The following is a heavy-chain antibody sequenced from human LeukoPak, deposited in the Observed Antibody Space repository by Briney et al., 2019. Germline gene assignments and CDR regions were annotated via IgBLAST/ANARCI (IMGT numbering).Heavy chain of an antibody. J-gene: IGHJ4*02. CDR3: ARSHDHLWGNYPDY. V-gene: IGHV4-59*12. Sequence: SETLSLTCTVSGGSISSYYWSWIRQPPGKGLEWIGYIYYSGSTNYNPSLKSRVTISVDTSKNQFSLRLNSVTAADTAMYYCARSHDHLWGNYPDYWGQGTLVTVSS. CDR2: IYYSGST. CDR1: GGSISSYY. D-gene: IGHD3-16*02.